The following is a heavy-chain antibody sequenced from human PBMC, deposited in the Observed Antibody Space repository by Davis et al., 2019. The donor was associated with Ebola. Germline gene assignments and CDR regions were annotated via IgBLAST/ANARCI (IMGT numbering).Heavy chain of an antibody. D-gene: IGHD3-3*01. Sequence: ASVKVSCKASGYNFTSYGISWVRQAPGQGLEWMGWISAYNGNTNYAQKFQGRVTITRNTSISTAYMELSSLRSEDTAVYYCARASRYDFWSGYPYPHYYYMDVWGKGTTVTVSS. V-gene: IGHV1-18*01. J-gene: IGHJ6*03. CDR2: ISAYNGNT. CDR3: ARASRYDFWSGYPYPHYYYMDV. CDR1: GYNFTSYG.